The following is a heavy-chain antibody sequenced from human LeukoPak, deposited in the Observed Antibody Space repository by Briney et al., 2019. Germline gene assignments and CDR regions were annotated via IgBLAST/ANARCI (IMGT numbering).Heavy chain of an antibody. D-gene: IGHD6-6*01. CDR1: GFSINIYS. CDR2: ISGSTGTT. J-gene: IGHJ4*02. CDR3: ARDGTARPHFDY. Sequence: GGSLRLSCEASGFSINIYSMNWVRQAPGQGLEWVSVISGSTGTTYYADSVRGRFTISRDNSKNTLFLQMNSLRVEDTAVYYCARDGTARPHFDYWGQGTLVTVSS. V-gene: IGHV3-23*01.